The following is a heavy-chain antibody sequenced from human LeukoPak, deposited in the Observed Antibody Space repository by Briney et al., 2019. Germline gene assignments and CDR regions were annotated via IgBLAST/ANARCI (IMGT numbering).Heavy chain of an antibody. CDR1: GDTFTGYY. J-gene: IGHJ4*02. CDR2: INPNSGGT. Sequence: ASVKVSCKASGDTFTGYYMHWVRQAPGQGLEWMGWINPNSGGTNYAQKFQGSVTMTRDTSISTAYMELSRLRSDDTAVYYCARSSCYCGSSGYYDHWGQGTLVTVSS. D-gene: IGHD3-22*01. V-gene: IGHV1-2*02. CDR3: ARSSCYCGSSGYYDH.